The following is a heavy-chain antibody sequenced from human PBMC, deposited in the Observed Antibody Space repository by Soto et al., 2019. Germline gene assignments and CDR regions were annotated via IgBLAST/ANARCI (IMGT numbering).Heavy chain of an antibody. D-gene: IGHD4-17*01. J-gene: IGHJ4*02. CDR3: ASSFTVTPGDKRYYFDY. CDR1: GGSISSGGYY. V-gene: IGHV4-31*03. Sequence: SETLSLTCTVSGGSISSGGYYWSWIRQHPGKGLEWIGYIYYSGSTYYNPSLKSRVTISVDTSKNQFSLKLSSVTAADTAVYYCASSFTVTPGDKRYYFDYWGQGTLVTVSS. CDR2: IYYSGST.